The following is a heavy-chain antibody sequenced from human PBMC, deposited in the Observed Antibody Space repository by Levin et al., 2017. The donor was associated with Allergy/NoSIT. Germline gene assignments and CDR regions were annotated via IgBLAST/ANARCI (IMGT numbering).Heavy chain of an antibody. D-gene: IGHD5-18*01. V-gene: IGHV4-31*03. CDR3: ARGGIQLWFDY. Sequence: SQTLSLTCTVSGGSMRIGAYYWSWVRQLPGKGLEWIGYIYHSGNTYYNPSLRSRVTISVDTSKKQFSLRLSAVTAADTAVYYCARGGIQLWFDYWCQGTLVTVSS. CDR2: IYHSGNT. J-gene: IGHJ4*02. CDR1: GGSMRIGAYY.